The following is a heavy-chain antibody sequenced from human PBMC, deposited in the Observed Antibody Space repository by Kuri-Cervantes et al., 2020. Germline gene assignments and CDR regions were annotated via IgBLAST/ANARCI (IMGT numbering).Heavy chain of an antibody. J-gene: IGHJ4*02. CDR2: HNK. V-gene: IGHV3-33*01. CDR1: GFTFSSYV. Sequence: GFTFSSYVIHWVRQAPGKGLEWVGHNKYCADSVKGRFTISRDNAKNMLYLQMNSLRADDTAVYYCARLSSNAGKDHWGPGALVTVSS. D-gene: IGHD2-2*01. CDR3: ARLSSNAGKDH.